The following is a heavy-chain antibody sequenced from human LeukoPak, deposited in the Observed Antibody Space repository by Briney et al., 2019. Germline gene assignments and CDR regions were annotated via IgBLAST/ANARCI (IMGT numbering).Heavy chain of an antibody. V-gene: IGHV3-30*18. Sequence: GGSLRLSCAASGSSFRSYAVSWVRQAPGKGLEWVAFISYDGSNKYYADSVKGRFTISRDNSKNTLYLQVNSLRAEDTAVYYCAKDDDDGYSSSWPDYWGQGTLVTVSS. D-gene: IGHD6-13*01. CDR1: GSSFRSYA. CDR3: AKDDDDGYSSSWPDY. J-gene: IGHJ4*02. CDR2: ISYDGSNK.